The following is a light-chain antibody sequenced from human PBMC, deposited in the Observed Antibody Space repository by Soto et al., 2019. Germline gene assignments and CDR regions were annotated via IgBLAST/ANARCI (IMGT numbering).Light chain of an antibody. CDR1: QSISSY. CDR3: QQSYSTSIT. V-gene: IGKV1-39*01. CDR2: AAS. Sequence: DIQMTQSPSSLSASIGDRVTITCRASQSISSYLNWYHQRPGKAPKLLIYAASSLQRGVPSRFSGRGSGTDFTLTISSLQPEDFATYYCQQSYSTSITFGQGTRLEIK. J-gene: IGKJ5*01.